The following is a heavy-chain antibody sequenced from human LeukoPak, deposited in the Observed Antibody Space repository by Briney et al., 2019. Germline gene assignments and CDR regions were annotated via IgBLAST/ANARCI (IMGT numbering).Heavy chain of an antibody. V-gene: IGHV4-31*03. CDR1: GGSISSGGYY. CDR2: IYYSGST. CDR3: ARRRITIFGVVIRDYYYYYGMDV. D-gene: IGHD3-3*01. J-gene: IGHJ6*02. Sequence: SQTLSLTCTVSGGSISSGGYYWSWIRQHPGKGLEWIGYIYYSGSTYYNPSLKSRVTISVDTSKNQFSLKLSSVTAADTAVYYCARRRITIFGVVIRDYYYYYGMDVWGQGTTVTVSS.